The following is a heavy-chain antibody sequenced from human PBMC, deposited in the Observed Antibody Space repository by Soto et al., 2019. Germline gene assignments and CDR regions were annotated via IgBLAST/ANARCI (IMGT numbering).Heavy chain of an antibody. J-gene: IGHJ4*02. CDR3: ARDLRGYSGYESY. CDR2: ISYDGSNK. CDR1: GFTFRSYG. D-gene: IGHD5-12*01. V-gene: IGHV3-30*03. Sequence: QVQLVESGGGVVQPGRSLRLSCAASGFTFRSYGMHWVRQAPGKGLEWVTVISYDGSNKYYADSVKGRFTISRDNSKNTLYLQMNSLRAEDTAVYYCARDLRGYSGYESYWGQGTLVTVSS.